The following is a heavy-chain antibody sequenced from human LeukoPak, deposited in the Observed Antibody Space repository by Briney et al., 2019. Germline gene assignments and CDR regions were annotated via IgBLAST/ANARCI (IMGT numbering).Heavy chain of an antibody. CDR1: GINFHDYW. V-gene: IGHV3-7*01. J-gene: IGHJ3*02. D-gene: IGHD3-10*01. CDR3: ARDEFGSGDAFDI. CDR2: INQDGSEK. Sequence: GGSLRLSCAVSGINFHDYWMTWVRQAPGKGLEWVANINQDGSEKNFVGSVEGRFTISRDNAKNSVYLQMNSLRAEDTAVYYCARDEFGSGDAFDIWGQGTMVTVSP.